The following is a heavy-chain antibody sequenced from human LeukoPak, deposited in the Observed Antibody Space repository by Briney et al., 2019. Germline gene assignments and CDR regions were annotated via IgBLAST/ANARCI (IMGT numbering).Heavy chain of an antibody. J-gene: IGHJ4*02. CDR3: ATDLDYYDSSGIDY. V-gene: IGHV1-24*01. CDR2: FDPEDGET. CDR1: GYTLTELS. Sequence: GASVKVSCKVSGYTLTELSMHWVRQAPGKGLEWMGGFDPEDGETIYAQKFQGRVTMTEDTSTDTAYMELSSLRSEDTAVYYCATDLDYYDSSGIDYWGQGTLVNVSS. D-gene: IGHD3-22*01.